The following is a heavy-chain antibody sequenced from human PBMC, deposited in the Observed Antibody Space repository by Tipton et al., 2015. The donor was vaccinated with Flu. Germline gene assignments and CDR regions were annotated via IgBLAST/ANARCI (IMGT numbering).Heavy chain of an antibody. CDR1: GFTFSSYE. V-gene: IGHV4-59*08. Sequence: LRLSCAASGFTFSSYEMNWVRQAPGKGLEWIGTVSRSGSTIYNPSLKSRVTISIDRSKNQFSLNLKSVTAADMAVYYCARRDYSNYVSDPKSWFDPWGQGTLVAVSS. D-gene: IGHD1-7*01. CDR3: ARRDYSNYVSDPKSWFDP. CDR2: VSRSGST. J-gene: IGHJ5*02.